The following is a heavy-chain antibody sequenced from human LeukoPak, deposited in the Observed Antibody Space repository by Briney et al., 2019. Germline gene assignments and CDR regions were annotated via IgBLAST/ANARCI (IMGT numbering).Heavy chain of an antibody. D-gene: IGHD3-22*01. CDR3: ATRNFYQSKPYYYYYFDF. V-gene: IGHV3-23*01. Sequence: GGSLRLSCAASGFTFSSHAMNWVRQAPGRGLEWVSGISSSGDATYYADSVRGRFTISRDNSRNTLYLQINSLRAEDTAAYYCATRNFYQSKPYYYYYFDFWGQGTLVTVPS. CDR1: GFTFSSHA. J-gene: IGHJ4*02. CDR2: ISSSGDAT.